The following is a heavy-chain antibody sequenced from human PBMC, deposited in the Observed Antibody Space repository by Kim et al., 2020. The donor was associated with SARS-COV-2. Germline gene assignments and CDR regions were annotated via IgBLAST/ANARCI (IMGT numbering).Heavy chain of an antibody. CDR2: ISADNGNT. Sequence: ASVKVSCKASGYTFTSYGISWVRQAPGQGLEWMGWISADNGNTNYAQKLQGRVTMTTDTSTSTAYMELRSLRSDDTAVYYCARLVPGGYDSSCYYHRTFDYWGQGTPVTVSS. J-gene: IGHJ4*02. V-gene: IGHV1-18*01. CDR1: GYTFTSYG. CDR3: ARLVPGGYDSSCYYHRTFDY. D-gene: IGHD3-22*01.